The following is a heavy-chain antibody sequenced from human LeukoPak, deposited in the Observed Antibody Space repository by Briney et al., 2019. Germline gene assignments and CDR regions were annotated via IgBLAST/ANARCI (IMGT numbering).Heavy chain of an antibody. J-gene: IGHJ4*02. V-gene: IGHV3-66*01. CDR1: GFTVSSNY. D-gene: IGHD1-26*01. CDR3: VSSSIVGATVDY. Sequence: PGGSLRLSCAASGFTVSSNYMSWVRQAPGKGLEWVSVIYSGGSTYYADSVKGRFTISRDNSKNTLYLQMNSLRAEDTAVYYCVSSSIVGATVDYWGQGTLVTVSS. CDR2: IYSGGST.